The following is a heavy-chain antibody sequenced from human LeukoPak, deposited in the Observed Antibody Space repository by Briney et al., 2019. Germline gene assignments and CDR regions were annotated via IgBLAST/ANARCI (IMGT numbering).Heavy chain of an antibody. Sequence: PSETLSLTCTDSDGSINSYYWSWIRQSTGKGLECIGYVHYSGSTNYNPSLKSRVTISVDTSKKQVSLKLNSVTAVDTAVYYCARATGTTRNAFDIWGQGTMVTVSS. J-gene: IGHJ3*02. D-gene: IGHD1-7*01. CDR2: VHYSGST. CDR1: DGSINSYY. V-gene: IGHV4-59*01. CDR3: ARATGTTRNAFDI.